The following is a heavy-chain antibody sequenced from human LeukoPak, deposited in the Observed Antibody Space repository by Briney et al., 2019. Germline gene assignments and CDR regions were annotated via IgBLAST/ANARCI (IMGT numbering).Heavy chain of an antibody. CDR2: MNPSSGKT. D-gene: IGHD3-22*01. CDR3: ARENYDTSAYPVSNWFDP. CDR1: GYTFTTYD. J-gene: IGHJ5*02. Sequence: ASVKVSCKASGYTFTTYDINWVRQATGQGLEWMGWMNPSSGKTGYAQKFQGRVTITRNTSISTAYMELSSLRSEDTAVYYCARENYDTSAYPVSNWFDPWGQGTLVTVSS. V-gene: IGHV1-8*03.